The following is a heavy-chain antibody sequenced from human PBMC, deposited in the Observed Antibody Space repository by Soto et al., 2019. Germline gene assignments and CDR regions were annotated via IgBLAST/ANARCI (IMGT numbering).Heavy chain of an antibody. D-gene: IGHD6-19*01. Sequence: EVQLVESGGHLVQPGGSLRLSCAASGFTFSSYSMNWVRQAPGKGLEWVSYISSGGSTMYYADSVKGRFTISRDNAKNSLYRQMNSLRAEDTAVYYCARDLYSSGWLDAFDIWGQGTMVTVSS. J-gene: IGHJ3*02. CDR1: GFTFSSYS. V-gene: IGHV3-48*01. CDR2: ISSGGSTM. CDR3: ARDLYSSGWLDAFDI.